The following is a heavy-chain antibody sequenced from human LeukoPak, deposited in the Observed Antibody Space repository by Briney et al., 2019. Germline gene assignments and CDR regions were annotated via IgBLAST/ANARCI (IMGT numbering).Heavy chain of an antibody. J-gene: IGHJ1*01. CDR3: ARAEGEWLVLGEYFQH. D-gene: IGHD6-19*01. Sequence: SVKVSCKASGGTFSSYAISWVRQAPGQGLEWMGRIIPIFGTANYAQKFQGRVTITTDESTSTAYMELSSLRSEDTAVYYCARAEGEWLVLGEYFQHWGQGTLVTVSS. V-gene: IGHV1-69*05. CDR1: GGTFSSYA. CDR2: IIPIFGTA.